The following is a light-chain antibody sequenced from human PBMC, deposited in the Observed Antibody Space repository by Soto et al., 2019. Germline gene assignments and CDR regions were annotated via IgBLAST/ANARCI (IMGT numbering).Light chain of an antibody. V-gene: IGLV1-44*01. Sequence: QSVLTQPPSASGTPGQRVTISCSGSISNIGSNTVNWYQHLPGTAPKLLIYSSNQRPSGVPDRFSGSKSGTSASLAISGLQSDDEADYYCAAWDASLNGVVFGGGTKVTVL. CDR3: AAWDASLNGVV. CDR1: ISNIGSNT. CDR2: SSN. J-gene: IGLJ2*01.